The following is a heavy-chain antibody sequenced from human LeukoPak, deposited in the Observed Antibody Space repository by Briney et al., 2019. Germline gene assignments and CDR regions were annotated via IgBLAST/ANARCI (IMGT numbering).Heavy chain of an antibody. CDR3: ARFNEQQMYFQH. D-gene: IGHD6-13*01. CDR2: IYSGGNT. CDR1: GFTVSNNY. V-gene: IGHV3-53*01. J-gene: IGHJ1*01. Sequence: HSGGSLRLSCAASGFTVSNNYMGWVRQAPGKGLEWVSVIYSGGNTYYADSVKGRFTISRDNSKNTLYLQMNSLRAEDTAVYYCARFNEQQMYFQHWGQGTLVTVSS.